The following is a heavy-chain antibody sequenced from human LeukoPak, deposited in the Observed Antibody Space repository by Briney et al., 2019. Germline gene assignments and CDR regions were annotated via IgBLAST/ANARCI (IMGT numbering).Heavy chain of an antibody. V-gene: IGHV3-11*04. CDR2: ISPSGNTI. CDR1: RFTFSDYH. Sequence: GGSLRLSCVGSRFTFSDYHMSWIRQAPGKGLEWVSYISPSGNTIHYIDSVKGRFTISRDNAKNSVYLQMNSLRAADTSKYYCTRDPPWDLADYWGQGTLVTVSS. D-gene: IGHD1-26*01. J-gene: IGHJ4*02. CDR3: TRDPPWDLADY.